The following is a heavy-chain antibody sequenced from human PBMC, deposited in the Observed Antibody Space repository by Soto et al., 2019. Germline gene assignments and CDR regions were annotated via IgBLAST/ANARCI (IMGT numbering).Heavy chain of an antibody. J-gene: IGHJ4*02. V-gene: IGHV3-21*01. CDR1: GFTFSSYT. CDR3: ARDLGVVVPDASNRDFDY. CDR2: ISSSSSYI. Sequence: GGSLRLSCAASGFTFSSYTMNWVRQAPGKGLEWVSSISSSSSYIYYADSVKGRFTISRDNAKNSLYLQMNSLRAEDTAVYYCARDLGVVVPDASNRDFDYWGQGTLVTVSS. D-gene: IGHD2-2*01.